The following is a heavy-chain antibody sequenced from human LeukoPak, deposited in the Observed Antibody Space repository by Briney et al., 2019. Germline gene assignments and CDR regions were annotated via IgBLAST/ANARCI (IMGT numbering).Heavy chain of an antibody. Sequence: SETLSLTCAVYGGSSSGYYWSWIRQPPGKGLEWIGEINHSGSTDYNPSLKSRVTISVDTSKNQFSLKLSSVTAADTAVYSCARVLRGAVAGYFRHWGQGTLVTVSS. CDR2: INHSGST. D-gene: IGHD6-19*01. J-gene: IGHJ1*01. CDR3: ARVLRGAVAGYFRH. V-gene: IGHV4-34*01. CDR1: GGSSSGYY.